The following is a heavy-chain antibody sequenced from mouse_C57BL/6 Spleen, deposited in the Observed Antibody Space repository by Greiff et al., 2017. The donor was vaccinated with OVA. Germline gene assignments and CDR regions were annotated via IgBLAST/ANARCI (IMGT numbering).Heavy chain of an antibody. CDR2: IDPSDSYT. CDR3: ARLPLYSNYDYYAMDY. J-gene: IGHJ4*01. D-gene: IGHD2-5*01. V-gene: IGHV1-69*01. CDR1: GYTFTIYW. Sequence: QVQLQQSGAELVMPGASVKLSCKASGYTFTIYWMHWVKQRPGQGLEWIGEIDPSDSYTNYNQKFKGKSTLTVDKSSSTAYMQLSSLTSEDSAVYYCARLPLYSNYDYYAMDYWGQGTSVTVSS.